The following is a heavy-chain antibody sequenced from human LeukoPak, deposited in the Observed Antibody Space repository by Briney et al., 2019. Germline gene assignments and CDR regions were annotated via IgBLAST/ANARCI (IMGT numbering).Heavy chain of an antibody. CDR3: ARGGGMDV. J-gene: IGHJ6*02. Sequence: GGSLRLSCAASGFTFSSYAMTWVRQAPGKGLEWVSAISRSGDNTYHADSVKGRFTISRDNSKNTLYLQMNSLRAEDTALHYCARGGGMDVWGQGTTVTVSS. V-gene: IGHV3-23*01. CDR1: GFTFSSYA. CDR2: ISRSGDNT.